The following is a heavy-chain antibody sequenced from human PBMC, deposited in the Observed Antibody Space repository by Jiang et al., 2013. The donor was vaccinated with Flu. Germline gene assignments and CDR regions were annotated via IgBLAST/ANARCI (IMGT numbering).Heavy chain of an antibody. D-gene: IGHD3-9*01. CDR2: LWHDGSNT. J-gene: IGHJ4*02. Sequence: QLVESGGGVVQPGGSLRLSCAASGFSFNYYGMHWVRQSPGKGLEWVASLWHDGSNTFYGDSVRGRFTISRDNSKSTLFLQMNSLRPEDTAVYFCATLRGSTYDTFLADFWGQGTLVTVSS. CDR1: GFSFNYYG. V-gene: IGHV3-30*02. CDR3: ATLRGSTYDTFLADF.